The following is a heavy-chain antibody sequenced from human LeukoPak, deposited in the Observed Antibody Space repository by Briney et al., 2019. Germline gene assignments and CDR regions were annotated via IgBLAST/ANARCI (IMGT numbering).Heavy chain of an antibody. CDR1: GYSISSGDY. D-gene: IGHD3-10*01. Sequence: TASETLSLTCAVSGYSISSGDYGGGTRQSPGQGLEWIGNIFHSGSSYHNPSLKSRVTISVDTSKNEFSLKLSSVTAADTAVYYCARGIYYLIEYWGQGTLVTVSS. J-gene: IGHJ4*02. CDR2: IFHSGSS. V-gene: IGHV4-38-2*01. CDR3: ARGIYYLIEY.